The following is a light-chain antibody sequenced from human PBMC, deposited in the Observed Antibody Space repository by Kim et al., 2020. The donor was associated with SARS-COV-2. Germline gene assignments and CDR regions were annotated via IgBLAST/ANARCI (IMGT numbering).Light chain of an antibody. J-gene: IGKJ4*01. V-gene: IGKV3-20*01. CDR3: QQSGSSPLT. CDR1: QSVSSNN. CDR2: GAS. Sequence: SPGERATLSCRASQSVSSNNLAWYQQKPGQAPRLLIYGASTRATGIPDRFSGSGSGTDFTLTISRLEPEDFAVYYCQQSGSSPLTFGGVTKVDIK.